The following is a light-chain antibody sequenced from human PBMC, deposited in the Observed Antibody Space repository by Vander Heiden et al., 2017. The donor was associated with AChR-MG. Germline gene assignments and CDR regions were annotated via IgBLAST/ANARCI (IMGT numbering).Light chain of an antibody. J-gene: IGLJ2*01. CDR3: QAWDSSAVA. Sequence: SYELTQPPSVSVSPGQTASITCSGDKLGDKYACWYQQKPGQSPVLVIYQNTKRPSGIPERFSGSNSGNTATLTISGTQAMDEAYYYCQAWDSSAVAFGGGTKLTVL. V-gene: IGLV3-1*01. CDR1: KLGDKY. CDR2: QNT.